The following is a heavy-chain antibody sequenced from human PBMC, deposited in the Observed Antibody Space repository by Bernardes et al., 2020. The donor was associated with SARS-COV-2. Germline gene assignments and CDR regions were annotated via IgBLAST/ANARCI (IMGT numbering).Heavy chain of an antibody. CDR1: GYSFTSYW. V-gene: IGHV5-51*01. J-gene: IGHJ5*02. CDR2: IYPGDSDT. Sequence: GESLKISCKGSGYSFTSYWIGWVRQMPGKGLEWMGIIYPGDSDTTYSPSFQGQVTISADKSISTAYLQCSSLKASDTAMYYCARLPLRNWLDPWGQGTLVTVYS. CDR3: ARLPLRNWLDP.